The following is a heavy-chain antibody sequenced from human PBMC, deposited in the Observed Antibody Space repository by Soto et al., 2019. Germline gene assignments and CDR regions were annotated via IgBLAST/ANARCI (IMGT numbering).Heavy chain of an antibody. V-gene: IGHV3-20*01. J-gene: IGHJ4*02. CDR2: INWNGGST. D-gene: IGHD6-19*01. Sequence: GGSLRLSXAASGFTFDDYGMSWVRQAPGKGLEWVSGINWNGGSTGYADSVKGRFTISRDNAKNSLYLQMNSLRAEDTALYHCAGVAVAGTCYYFDYWGQGTLVTVSS. CDR3: AGVAVAGTCYYFDY. CDR1: GFTFDDYG.